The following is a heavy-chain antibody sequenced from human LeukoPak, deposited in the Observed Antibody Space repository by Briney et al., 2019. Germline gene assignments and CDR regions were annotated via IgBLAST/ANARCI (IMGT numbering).Heavy chain of an antibody. CDR3: ARDLGYSYPRIWFDP. D-gene: IGHD5-18*01. V-gene: IGHV1-69*13. Sequence: SVKDSCKASGGTFSSYAISWVRQAPGQGLEWMGGIIPIFGTANYAQKFQGRVTITADESTSTAYMELSSLRSEDTAVYYCARDLGYSYPRIWFDPWGQGTLVTVSS. CDR2: IIPIFGTA. CDR1: GGTFSSYA. J-gene: IGHJ5*02.